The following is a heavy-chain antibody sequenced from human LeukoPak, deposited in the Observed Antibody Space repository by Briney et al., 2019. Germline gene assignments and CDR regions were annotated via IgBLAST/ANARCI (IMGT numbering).Heavy chain of an antibody. CDR1: GFTFSSYA. D-gene: IGHD6-19*01. CDR3: AKSSAGSNGWYYTLGY. CDR2: ISGSGGST. V-gene: IGHV3-23*01. Sequence: SGGSLRLSCAASGFTFSSYAMSWVRQAPGKGLEWVSVISGSGGSTYYADSVKGRFTISRDNSKNTLYLQMNSLRAEDTAVYYCAKSSAGSNGWYYTLGYWGQGTLVTVSS. J-gene: IGHJ4*02.